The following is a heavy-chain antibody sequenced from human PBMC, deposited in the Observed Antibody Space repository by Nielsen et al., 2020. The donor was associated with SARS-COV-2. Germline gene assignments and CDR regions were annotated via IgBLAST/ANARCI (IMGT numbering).Heavy chain of an antibody. CDR1: GFTFIDYA. J-gene: IGHJ4*02. CDR2: ISWNSGSI. Sequence: GGSLRLSCAASGFTFIDYAMHWVRKAPGKGLEWVSGISWNSGSIGYADSVKGRFTISRDNAKNSLYLQMNSLRAEDTALYYCAKADSYGDYFDYWGRGTLVTVSS. V-gene: IGHV3-9*01. D-gene: IGHD5-18*01. CDR3: AKADSYGDYFDY.